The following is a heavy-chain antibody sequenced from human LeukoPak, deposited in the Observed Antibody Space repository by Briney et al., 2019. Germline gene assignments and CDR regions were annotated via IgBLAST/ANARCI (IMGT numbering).Heavy chain of an antibody. V-gene: IGHV4-39*02. CDR1: GGSISSSSYY. Sequence: SETLSLTCTVSGGSISSSSYYWGWIRQPPGKGLEWIGSIYYSGSTYYNPSLKSRVTISVDTSKNQFSLKLSSVTAADTAVYYCARDDWIPGYCSSSSNCLDAFDIWGQGTMVTVSS. J-gene: IGHJ3*02. CDR3: ARDDWIPGYCSSSSNCLDAFDI. CDR2: IYYSGST. D-gene: IGHD2-2*03.